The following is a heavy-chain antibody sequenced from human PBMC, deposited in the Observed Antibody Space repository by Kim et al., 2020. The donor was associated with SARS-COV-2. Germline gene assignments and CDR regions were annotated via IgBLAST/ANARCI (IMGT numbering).Heavy chain of an antibody. J-gene: IGHJ4*02. CDR3: ATHPRFTMVRGVISSRPPVRSVDY. V-gene: IGHV5-10-1*01. Sequence: GESLKISCKGSGYSFTSYWISWVRQMPGKGLEWMGRIDPSDSYTNYSPSFQGHVTISADKSISTAYLQWSSLKASDTAMYYCATHPRFTMVRGVISSRPPVRSVDYWGQGTLVTVSS. CDR1: GYSFTSYW. D-gene: IGHD3-10*01. CDR2: IDPSDSYT.